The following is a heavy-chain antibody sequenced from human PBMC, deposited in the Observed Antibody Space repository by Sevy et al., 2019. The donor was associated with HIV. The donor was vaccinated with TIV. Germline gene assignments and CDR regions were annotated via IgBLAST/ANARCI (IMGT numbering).Heavy chain of an antibody. J-gene: IGHJ6*02. CDR3: ARGECSSSSCYYYYGMDV. CDR1: GYTFTSYV. V-gene: IGHV7-4-1*02. D-gene: IGHD2-2*01. Sequence: ASVKVSCKASGYTFTSYVMNWVRQAPGQGLEWMGWINTNTGNPTYAQGFTGRFVSSLDTSVSTAYLQISSLKAEDTAVYYCARGECSSSSCYYYYGMDVWGQGATVTVSS. CDR2: INTNTGNP.